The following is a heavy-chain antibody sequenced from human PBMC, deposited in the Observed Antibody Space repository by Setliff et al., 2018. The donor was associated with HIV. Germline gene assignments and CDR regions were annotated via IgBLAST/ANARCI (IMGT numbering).Heavy chain of an antibody. Sequence: KPSETLSLTCTISGGSISTHYWSWIRQPPGKGLEWIGYIFYIGSANYNPSLKSRVTMSIDTSKNQFSLKLNSVTAADTAVYYCARDPLYNWNYLHGLDIWGQGTMVTV. CDR1: GGSISTHY. D-gene: IGHD1-7*01. CDR2: IFYIGSA. CDR3: ARDPLYNWNYLHGLDI. J-gene: IGHJ3*02. V-gene: IGHV4-59*11.